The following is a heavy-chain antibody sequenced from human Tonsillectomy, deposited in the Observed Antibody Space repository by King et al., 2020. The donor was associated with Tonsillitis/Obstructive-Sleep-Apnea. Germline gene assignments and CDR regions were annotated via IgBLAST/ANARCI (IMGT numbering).Heavy chain of an antibody. Sequence: VQLQESGPGLVKPSETLSLTCTVSGGSIGSYYWSWIRQPPGKGLEWIGYIYYSGSTKYNPSLKSRVTISVDTSKNQFSLKLSSVTAADTAVYYCARHQFNSGDFTGAFDIWGQGTMVTVSS. CDR1: GGSIGSYY. V-gene: IGHV4-59*08. D-gene: IGHD4-17*01. CDR3: ARHQFNSGDFTGAFDI. CDR2: IYYSGST. J-gene: IGHJ3*02.